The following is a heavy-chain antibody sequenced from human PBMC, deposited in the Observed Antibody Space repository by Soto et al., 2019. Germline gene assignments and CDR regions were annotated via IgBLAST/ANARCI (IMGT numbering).Heavy chain of an antibody. CDR3: ARDQGSHPGD. D-gene: IGHD6-13*01. Sequence: QVQLQESGPGLVRPSGTVSLTCAVSGGSISSGNWWSWVRQPPGKGLEWIGEIHHSGSTNYNPSLKSRVTMSVVPSKNLFSLTLNSVTAADTAFYYCARDQGSHPGDWGQGTLVYVSS. J-gene: IGHJ4*02. V-gene: IGHV4-4*02. CDR2: IHHSGST. CDR1: GGSISSGNW.